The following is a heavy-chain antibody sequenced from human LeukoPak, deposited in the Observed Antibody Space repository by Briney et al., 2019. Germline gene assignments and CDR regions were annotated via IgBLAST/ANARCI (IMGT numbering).Heavy chain of an antibody. CDR1: GGSISSYY. CDR3: ARKSSSWSYKYYYYMDV. V-gene: IGHV4-59*12. CDR2: IYYSGST. Sequence: PSETLSLTCTVSGGSISSYYWSWIRQPPGKGLEGIGYIYYSGSTNNNPSLKSRVTISVDTSKHQFSLKLTSVTPADTAVYYCARKSSSWSYKYYYYMDVWGKGTTVTVSS. J-gene: IGHJ6*03. D-gene: IGHD6-13*01.